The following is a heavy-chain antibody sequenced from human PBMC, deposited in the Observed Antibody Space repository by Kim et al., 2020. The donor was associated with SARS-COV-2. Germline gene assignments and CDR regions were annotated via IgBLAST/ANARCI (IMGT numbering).Heavy chain of an antibody. Sequence: ANTFNADSVKGRFTISRDNSKNTLYLQMNSLRAEDTAIYYCAKGLGGNDYWGQGTLVTVSS. CDR3: AKGLGGNDY. V-gene: IGHV3-23*01. CDR2: ANT. D-gene: IGHD3-16*01. J-gene: IGHJ4*02.